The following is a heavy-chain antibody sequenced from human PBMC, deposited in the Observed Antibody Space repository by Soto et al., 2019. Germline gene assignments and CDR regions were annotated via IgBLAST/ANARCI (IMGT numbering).Heavy chain of an antibody. Sequence: QVQLQESGPGLVKPSQTLSLTCTVSGGSISSGGYYWSWIRQNPGKGLEWIGYLYYSGSTYYNPSLKSRVTISVDTSKNQFSLKLSSVTAADTAVYYCARGSGWRGATSAFDIWGQGTMVTVSS. CDR3: ARGSGWRGATSAFDI. CDR2: LYYSGST. V-gene: IGHV4-31*03. D-gene: IGHD1-26*01. J-gene: IGHJ3*02. CDR1: GGSISSGGYY.